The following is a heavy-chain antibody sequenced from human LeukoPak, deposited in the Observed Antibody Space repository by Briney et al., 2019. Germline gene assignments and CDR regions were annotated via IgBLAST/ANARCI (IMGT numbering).Heavy chain of an antibody. CDR3: ARDQGMAARLGY. J-gene: IGHJ4*02. CDR1: GGTFSSYA. Sequence: WASVKVSCKASGGTFSSYAISWVRQAPGQGLEWMGGIIPIFGTANYAQKFQGRVTITADESTSTAYMELSSLRSEDTAVYYCARDQGMAARLGYWGQGTLATVSS. D-gene: IGHD6-6*01. CDR2: IIPIFGTA. V-gene: IGHV1-69*13.